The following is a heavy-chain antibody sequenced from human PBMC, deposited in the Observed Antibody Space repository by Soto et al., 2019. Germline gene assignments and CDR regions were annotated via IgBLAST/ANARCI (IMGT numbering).Heavy chain of an antibody. CDR1: GFTFRNYG. V-gene: IGHV3-30*18. Sequence: QVQLVESGGAVVLAGRSLRLSCAASGFTFRNYGMHWVRQAPGKGLEWVAVMSNDGSNIFYSDSVKGRFTISRDNSKNTVYLQMDSLRAEDKAVYYCAKGGTEEADYWGRGTQVTVSS. CDR3: AKGGTEEADY. CDR2: MSNDGSNI. D-gene: IGHD1-1*01. J-gene: IGHJ4*02.